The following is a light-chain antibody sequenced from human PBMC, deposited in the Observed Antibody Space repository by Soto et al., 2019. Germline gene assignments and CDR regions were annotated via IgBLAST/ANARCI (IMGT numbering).Light chain of an antibody. V-gene: IGLV1-40*01. CDR1: SSNIGAGYD. J-gene: IGLJ2*01. Sequence: QLVLTQPPSVSGAPGQRVTISCTGSSSNIGAGYDVHWYQQLPGTAPKLLIYGNSNRPSGVPDRFSGSKSGTSAYLAITGLQAEDEADYYCQSYDSSLSGSDVVFGGGNKLTVL. CDR2: GNS. CDR3: QSYDSSLSGSDVV.